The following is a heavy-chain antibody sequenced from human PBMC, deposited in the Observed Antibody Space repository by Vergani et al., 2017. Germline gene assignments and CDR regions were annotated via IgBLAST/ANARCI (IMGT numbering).Heavy chain of an antibody. CDR1: GGTFNIYS. CDR3: ASPRTAENLPKPLYYFYGLDV. V-gene: IGHV1-69*01. J-gene: IGHJ6*02. CDR2: ITPFFPTG. D-gene: IGHD7-27*01. Sequence: VQSGAEVKKPGSSVKVSCKASGGTFNIYSVSWLRQAPGQGPEWMGGITPFFPTGHYAQKFQGRVTITADESATTVYMELSSLRSEDTAVYYCASPRTAENLPKPLYYFYGLDVWGQGTTVTVSS.